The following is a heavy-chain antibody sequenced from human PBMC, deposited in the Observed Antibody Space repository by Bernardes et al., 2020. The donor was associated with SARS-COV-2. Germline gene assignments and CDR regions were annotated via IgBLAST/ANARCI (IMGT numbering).Heavy chain of an antibody. D-gene: IGHD6-6*01. CDR2: IKQDGSEK. CDR1: GFTFSSYW. Sequence: GSLRLSCAASGFTFSSYWMSWVRQASGKGLEWVANIKQDGSEKYYVDSVKGRFTISRDNAKNSLYLQMNSLRAEDTDVYYCAREYSSSFDQDYFDYWGQGTLVTVSS. J-gene: IGHJ4*02. CDR3: AREYSSSFDQDYFDY. V-gene: IGHV3-7*05.